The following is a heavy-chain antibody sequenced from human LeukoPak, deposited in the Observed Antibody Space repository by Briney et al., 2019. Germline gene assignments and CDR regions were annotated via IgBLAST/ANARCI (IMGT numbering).Heavy chain of an antibody. CDR3: ARDAELYYDFWSGLFDY. D-gene: IGHD3-3*01. CDR1: GFTFSNYG. Sequence: PGTSLRLSCAASGFTFSNYGIHWVRQAPGKGLEWVAVVWYDGSSEYYADSVKGRFTVSKDNSKSTVYLQMNSLRAEDTAVYFCARDAELYYDFWSGLFDYWGQGTLVTVSS. CDR2: VWYDGSSE. J-gene: IGHJ4*02. V-gene: IGHV3-33*01.